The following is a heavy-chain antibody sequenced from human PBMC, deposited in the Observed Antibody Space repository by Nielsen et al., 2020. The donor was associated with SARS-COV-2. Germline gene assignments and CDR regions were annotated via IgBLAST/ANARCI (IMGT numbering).Heavy chain of an antibody. CDR1: GFTLRNYG. CDR2: IKQDGSEK. D-gene: IGHD4-17*01. Sequence: GGSLRLSCAASGFTLRNYGMHWVRQAPGKGLEWVANIKQDGSEKYYVDSVKGRFTISRDNAKNSLYLQMNSLRAEDTAVYYCARDTVTTPGYWGQGTLVTVSS. J-gene: IGHJ4*02. V-gene: IGHV3-7*03. CDR3: ARDTVTTPGY.